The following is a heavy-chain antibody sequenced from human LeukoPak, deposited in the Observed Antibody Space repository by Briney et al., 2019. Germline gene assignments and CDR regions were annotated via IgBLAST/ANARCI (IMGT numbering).Heavy chain of an antibody. D-gene: IGHD3-22*01. V-gene: IGHV4-59*01. Sequence: SETLSLTCTVSGGSISSYSWSWIRQPPGKGLEWIGYIYYSGSTNYNPSLKSRVTISVDTSKNQFSLRLSSVTAADTAVYYCARWTYYYDSSGYSYWDFDHWGQGTLVTVSS. CDR3: ARWTYYYDSSGYSYWDFDH. CDR1: GGSISSYS. J-gene: IGHJ4*02. CDR2: IYYSGST.